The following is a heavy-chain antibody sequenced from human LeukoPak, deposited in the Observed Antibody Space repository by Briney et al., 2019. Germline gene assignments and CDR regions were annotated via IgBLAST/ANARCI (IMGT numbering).Heavy chain of an antibody. CDR2: INHSGST. CDR1: GGSFSGYY. V-gene: IGHV4-34*01. CDR3: ATSLYDSSAYSFDY. Sequence: SETLSLTCAVYGGSFSGYYWSWIRQPPGKGLGWIGEINHSGSTNYNPSLKSRVTISVDTSKNQFSLKLSSVTAADTAVYYCATSLYDSSAYSFDYWGQGTLVTVSS. J-gene: IGHJ4*02. D-gene: IGHD3-22*01.